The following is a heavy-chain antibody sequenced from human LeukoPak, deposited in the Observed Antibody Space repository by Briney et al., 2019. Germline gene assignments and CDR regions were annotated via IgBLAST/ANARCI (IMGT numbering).Heavy chain of an antibody. CDR2: INWNGGST. D-gene: IGHD3-3*01. CDR1: GFTFDDYG. J-gene: IGHJ6*03. V-gene: IGHV3-20*04. Sequence: PGGSLRLSCAASGFTFDDYGMSWVRQAPGKGLEWVSGINWNGGSTGYADSVKGRFTISRDNAKNSLYLQMNSLRAEDTALYYCARDGFLEWLYNYYMDVWGKGTTVTVSS. CDR3: ARDGFLEWLYNYYMDV.